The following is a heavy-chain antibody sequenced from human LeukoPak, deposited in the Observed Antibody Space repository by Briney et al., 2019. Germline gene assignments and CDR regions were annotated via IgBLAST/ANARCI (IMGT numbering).Heavy chain of an antibody. CDR3: ARERIAATGTGWFDP. Sequence: GRSLRLSCAASGFIFSDYAIHRVRQAPGKGLEWVAVISYDGANKYYADSVKGRFTISRDNSKNTLYLQMNSLRAEDTAVYFCARERIAATGTGWFDPWGQGTLVTVSS. D-gene: IGHD6-13*01. J-gene: IGHJ5*02. CDR1: GFIFSDYA. V-gene: IGHV3-30*04. CDR2: ISYDGANK.